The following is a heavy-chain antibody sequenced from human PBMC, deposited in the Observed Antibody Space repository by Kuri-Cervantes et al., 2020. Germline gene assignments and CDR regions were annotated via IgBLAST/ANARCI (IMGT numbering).Heavy chain of an antibody. CDR3: AKDATYSSSWYFDY. Sequence: GESLKISCAASGFTFSSYAMSWVRQAPGKGLEWVSAISGSGGSTYYADSVKGRFTISRDNSKNTLYLQMNSLRAEDTAVYYCAKDATYSSSWYFDYWGQGTLVTVSS. V-gene: IGHV3-23*01. CDR2: ISGSGGST. D-gene: IGHD6-13*01. J-gene: IGHJ4*02. CDR1: GFTFSSYA.